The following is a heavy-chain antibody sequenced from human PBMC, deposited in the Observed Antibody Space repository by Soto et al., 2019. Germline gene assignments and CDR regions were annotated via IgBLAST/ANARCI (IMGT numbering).Heavy chain of an antibody. CDR3: AIAHCSGGSCYSRSAFDI. J-gene: IGHJ3*02. CDR2: INAGNGNT. V-gene: IGHV1-3*01. Sequence: ASVKVSCKASGYTFTSYAMHWVRQAPGQRLEWMGWINAGNGNTKYSQKFQGRVTITRDTSASTAYMELSSLRSEDTAVYYCAIAHCSGGSCYSRSAFDIWGQGTMVTVSS. CDR1: GYTFTSYA. D-gene: IGHD2-15*01.